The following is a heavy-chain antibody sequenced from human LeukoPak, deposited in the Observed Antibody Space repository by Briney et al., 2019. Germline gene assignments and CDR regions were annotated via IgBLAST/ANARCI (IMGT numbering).Heavy chain of an antibody. Sequence: PSETLSLTCTASGASISSYYWSWIRQPPGKGLEWIGYIYYTGSTNYNPSLKSRVTMSVDTSKNQFSLKLSSVAAADTAVYYCARRKGYSSVDYWGQGTLVTVSS. V-gene: IGHV4-59*08. D-gene: IGHD6-19*01. CDR1: GASISSYY. CDR3: ARRKGYSSVDY. J-gene: IGHJ4*02. CDR2: IYYTGST.